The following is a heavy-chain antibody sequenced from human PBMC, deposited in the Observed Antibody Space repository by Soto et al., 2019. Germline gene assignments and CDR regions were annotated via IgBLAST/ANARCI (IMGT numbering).Heavy chain of an antibody. V-gene: IGHV3-21*01. CDR1: GFTFRSFT. Sequence: GGSLRLSCAASGFTFRSFTMNWVRQAPGKGLEWVSTISSNSAYIYYTDALRGRFTIPRDNAKNSLHLQMNSLRAEDTAVYYCTRDASRDSSARGWFEPWGPGTLVTVSS. D-gene: IGHD6-13*01. CDR3: TRDASRDSSARGWFEP. CDR2: ISSNSAYI. J-gene: IGHJ5*02.